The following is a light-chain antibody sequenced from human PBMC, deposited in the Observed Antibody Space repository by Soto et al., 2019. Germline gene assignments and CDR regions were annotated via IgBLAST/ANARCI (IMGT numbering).Light chain of an antibody. CDR2: KAA. CDR1: QTISSG. V-gene: IGKV1-5*03. CDR3: QHYSSYSEA. Sequence: DIQMTQSPSTLSGSVGDRVTITCRASQTISSGSAWSQQKPGKAPKLLIYKAATLKSGVRSRFSGRGSGTEFPLTISSLQPDDFATYYCQHYSSYSEAFGQGTKV. J-gene: IGKJ1*01.